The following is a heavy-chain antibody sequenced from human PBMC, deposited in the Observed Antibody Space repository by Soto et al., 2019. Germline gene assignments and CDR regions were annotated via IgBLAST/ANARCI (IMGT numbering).Heavy chain of an antibody. J-gene: IGHJ6*02. CDR3: ARGDSTDCSNGVCSFFYNHDMDV. D-gene: IGHD2-8*01. Sequence: ASVKVSCKASGYSFTDYHIHWVRQAPGQGLEWLGRINPKSGGTSTAQKFQGWVTMTTDTSISTASMELTRLTSDDTATYYCARGDSTDCSNGVCSFFYNHDMDVWGQGTTVTVSS. V-gene: IGHV1-2*04. CDR2: INPKSGGT. CDR1: GYSFTDYH.